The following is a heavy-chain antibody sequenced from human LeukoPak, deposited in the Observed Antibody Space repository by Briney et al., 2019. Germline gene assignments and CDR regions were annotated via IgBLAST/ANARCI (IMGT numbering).Heavy chain of an antibody. CDR1: GFTVSSNY. CDR2: IYSGGST. V-gene: IGHV3-53*01. Sequence: GGSLRLSCAASGFTVSSNYMSWVRQAPGKGLEWVSVIYSGGSTYYADSVKGRFTISRDNSKNTLYLQMNSLRAEDTAVYYCAKDHSIKAAAGTFDYWGQGTLVTVSS. D-gene: IGHD6-13*01. CDR3: AKDHSIKAAAGTFDY. J-gene: IGHJ4*02.